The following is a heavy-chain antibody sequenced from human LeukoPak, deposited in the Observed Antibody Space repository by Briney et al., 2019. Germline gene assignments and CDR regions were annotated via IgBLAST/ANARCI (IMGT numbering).Heavy chain of an antibody. CDR1: GGSFSGYY. D-gene: IGHD1-1*01. V-gene: IGHV4-59*01. CDR3: ATLELYPKHGQFAY. Sequence: SSETLSLTCAVYGGSFSGYYWSWIRQPPGKGLDWIGYLSSSGSTEYNPSLRGRVTISVDTSKSQFSLRLSSVTAADTAVYYCATLELYPKHGQFAYWGQGTLVTASS. J-gene: IGHJ4*02. CDR2: LSSSGST.